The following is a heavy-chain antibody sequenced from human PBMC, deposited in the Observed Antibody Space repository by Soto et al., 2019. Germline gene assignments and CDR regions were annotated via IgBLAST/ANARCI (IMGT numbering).Heavy chain of an antibody. Sequence: VASVKVSCKTSGYTFTSYALHWVRQAPGLWPEWMGWINPAKGDTKYSQKFQGRATFTRDTSASTVYMELSSLTSEDTAVYYCARDLGTMVRGVVVYYYAMDLWGPGTTVTVSS. V-gene: IGHV1-3*01. CDR3: ARDLGTMVRGVVVYYYAMDL. CDR1: GYTFTSYA. CDR2: INPAKGDT. D-gene: IGHD3-10*01. J-gene: IGHJ6*02.